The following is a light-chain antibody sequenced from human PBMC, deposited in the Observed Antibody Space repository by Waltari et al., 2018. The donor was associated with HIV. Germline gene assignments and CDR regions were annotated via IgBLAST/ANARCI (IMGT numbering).Light chain of an antibody. J-gene: IGLJ2*01. CDR2: EVS. Sequence: QSALTQPPSASGSAGQSVTIPCTGTSSDVGGYNYVSWYQQNPGKAPKLMIFEVSKRPSGVPDRFSGSKSGNTASLTVSGLQAEDEADYFCSSYAGSNNWVFGGGTKLTVL. V-gene: IGLV2-8*01. CDR1: SSDVGGYNY. CDR3: SSYAGSNNWV.